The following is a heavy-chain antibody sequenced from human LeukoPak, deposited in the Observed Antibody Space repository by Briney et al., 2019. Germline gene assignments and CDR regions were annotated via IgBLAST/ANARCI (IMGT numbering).Heavy chain of an antibody. CDR1: GFTFSSYA. CDR2: ISGSGGST. Sequence: GGSLRLSCAASGFTFSSYAMSWVRQAPGKGLEWVSAISGSGGSTYYADSVKGRFTISRDNSKNTLYLQMNSLRAEDTAVYYCAKESVYCTNGVCYTMTANDYWGQGTLVTVSS. D-gene: IGHD2-8*01. J-gene: IGHJ4*02. V-gene: IGHV3-23*01. CDR3: AKESVYCTNGVCYTMTANDY.